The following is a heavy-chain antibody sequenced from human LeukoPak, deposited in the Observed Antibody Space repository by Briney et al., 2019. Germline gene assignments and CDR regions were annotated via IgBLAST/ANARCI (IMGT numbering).Heavy chain of an antibody. CDR3: ASTACSGNCYFDY. J-gene: IGHJ4*02. CDR1: GYTITGYY. V-gene: IGHV1-2*02. Sequence: GASVKVSCKASGYTITGYYVHWVRQAPGQGLEWMGWINPKSGGTDCAQKFQGRVTMTRDTSISTAYMELTRLTADDTAVYYCASTACSGNCYFDYWGQGTLVTVPS. D-gene: IGHD2-15*01. CDR2: INPKSGGT.